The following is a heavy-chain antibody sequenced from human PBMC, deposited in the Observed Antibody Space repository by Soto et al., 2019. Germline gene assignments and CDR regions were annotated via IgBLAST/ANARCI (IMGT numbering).Heavy chain of an antibody. D-gene: IGHD2-21*02. CDR3: ARVLVFYGGIDP. Sequence: QVQLVESGGGLVKPGGSLRLSCAASGFTFTDYYMTWIRQAPGKGLEWVSYISSSGSTIYYADSVKGRFTISRDNAKKSLYLQMTRLRAEDTVAYYCARVLVFYGGIDPWGQGTLVTVSS. J-gene: IGHJ5*02. CDR1: GFTFTDYY. V-gene: IGHV3-11*01. CDR2: ISSSGSTI.